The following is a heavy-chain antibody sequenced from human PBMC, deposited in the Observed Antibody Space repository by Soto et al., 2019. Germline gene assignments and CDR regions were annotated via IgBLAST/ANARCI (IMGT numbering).Heavy chain of an antibody. CDR1: GFPFSWAG. Sequence: QVQLVQSGGGAVLPGNSLRLSCAASGFPFSWAGMHWLRQTPGKGLEWVAVVSGDGRDIDYAESVRGRFSISRDNPKSTLYLQMNNLGVEDTAIDYCARGLNKAAGGAFDVWGQGTQVIVSS. CDR3: ARGLNKAAGGAFDV. D-gene: IGHD3-16*01. CDR2: VSGDGRDI. V-gene: IGHV3-33*01. J-gene: IGHJ3*01.